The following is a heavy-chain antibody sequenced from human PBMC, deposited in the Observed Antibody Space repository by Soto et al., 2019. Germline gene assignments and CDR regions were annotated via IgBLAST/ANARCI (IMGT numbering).Heavy chain of an antibody. D-gene: IGHD2-15*01. V-gene: IGHV1-8*01. CDR3: LLGFCSGRSCREYHSYYMNV. Sequence: QVQLVQSGAEVKKPGASVKVSCKASGYTFTNYDINWVRQSTGQGPEWMGWMNPNSGNTGYAQKFQGRIAMTRDTSMSTAYMELSSLTSEDTAVYYCLLGFCSGRSCREYHSYYMNVWDKGTTVTVAS. CDR2: MNPNSGNT. J-gene: IGHJ6*03. CDR1: GYTFTNYD.